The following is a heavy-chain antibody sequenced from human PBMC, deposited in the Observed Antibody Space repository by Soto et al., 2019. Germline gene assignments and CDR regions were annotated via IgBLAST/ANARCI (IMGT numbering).Heavy chain of an antibody. CDR1: GGSISSSSYY. CDR2: IYYSGST. CDR3: ARFLNYYDSSGYYLNWFDP. V-gene: IGHV4-39*01. Sequence: SETLSLTCTVSGGSISSSSYYWGWIRQPPGKGLEWIGSIYYSGSTYYNPSLKSRVTISVDTSKNQFSLKLSSVTAADTAVYYCARFLNYYDSSGYYLNWFDPWGQGTLVTVSS. D-gene: IGHD3-22*01. J-gene: IGHJ5*02.